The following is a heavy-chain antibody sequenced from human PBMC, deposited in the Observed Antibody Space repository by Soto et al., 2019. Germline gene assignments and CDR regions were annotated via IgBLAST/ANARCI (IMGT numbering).Heavy chain of an antibody. Sequence: SETLSLTCTVSGGSISSYYWSWIRQPPGKGLEWIGYIYYSGSTNYNPSLKSRVTISVDTSKNQFSLKLSSVTAADTAVYYCARDSDYWGQGTLVTVSS. J-gene: IGHJ4*02. CDR2: IYYSGST. CDR3: ARDSDY. CDR1: GGSISSYY. V-gene: IGHV4-59*01.